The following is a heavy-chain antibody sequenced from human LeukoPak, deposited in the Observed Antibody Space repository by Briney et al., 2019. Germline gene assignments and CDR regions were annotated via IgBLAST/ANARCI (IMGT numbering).Heavy chain of an antibody. Sequence: GGSLRLSCAASGFTFSGYIINWVRQAPGKGLEWVSSITSSSSYISYAESVKGRFTISRDNAKNSLYLQMNSLRAEDTAVYYCARRGSNWDDAFDVWGQGTMVTVSS. CDR2: ITSSSSYI. V-gene: IGHV3-21*01. D-gene: IGHD7-27*01. J-gene: IGHJ3*01. CDR3: ARRGSNWDDAFDV. CDR1: GFTFSGYI.